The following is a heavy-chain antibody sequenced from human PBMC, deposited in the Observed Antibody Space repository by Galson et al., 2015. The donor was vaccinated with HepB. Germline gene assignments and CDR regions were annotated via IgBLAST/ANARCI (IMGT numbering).Heavy chain of an antibody. V-gene: IGHV4-39*07. CDR2: IYYSGST. J-gene: IGHJ6*02. D-gene: IGHD3-9*01. Sequence: SETLSLTCTVSGGSISSSSYYWGWIRQPPGKGLEWIGSIYYSGSTYYNPSLKSRVTISVDTSKNQFSLKLSSVTAADTAVYYCARGVIEYYDILTGYYNYYYGMDVWGQGTTVTVSS. CDR3: ARGVIEYYDILTGYYNYYYGMDV. CDR1: GGSISSSSYY.